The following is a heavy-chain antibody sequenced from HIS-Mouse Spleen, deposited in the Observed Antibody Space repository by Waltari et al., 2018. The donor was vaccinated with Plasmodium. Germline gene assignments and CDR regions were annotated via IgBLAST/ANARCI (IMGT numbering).Heavy chain of an antibody. J-gene: IGHJ2*01. CDR3: AREDILTAYYNDYWYFDL. V-gene: IGHV3-21*01. CDR1: GFTFSSYS. CDR2: SSSSSGYI. D-gene: IGHD3-9*01. Sequence: EVQLVASGGGLVMPGGSLRLSCAASGFTFSSYSMNWVRQAPGDGLEWVTSSSSSSGYIYYADSVKGRFTISRDNAKNSLYLQMNSLRAEDTAVYYCAREDILTAYYNDYWYFDLWGRGTLVTVSS.